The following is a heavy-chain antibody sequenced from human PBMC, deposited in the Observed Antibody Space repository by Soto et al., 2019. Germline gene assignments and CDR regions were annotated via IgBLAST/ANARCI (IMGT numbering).Heavy chain of an antibody. Sequence: HPGGSLRLSCLASGFTFSDYAMTWVRHVPGRGLEWVASLDGAGGSTYYADSVRGRFTISRDNSQNTLFLQMKRLTVDDTAIYYCAAPRDEYGSGVSWFTYGMDIWGQGTTVTVSS. D-gene: IGHD3-10*01. CDR3: AAPRDEYGSGVSWFTYGMDI. V-gene: IGHV3-23*01. CDR1: GFTFSDYA. J-gene: IGHJ6*02. CDR2: LDGAGGST.